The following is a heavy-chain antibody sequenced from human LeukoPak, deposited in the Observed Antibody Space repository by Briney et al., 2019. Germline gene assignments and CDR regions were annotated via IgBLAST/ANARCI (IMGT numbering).Heavy chain of an antibody. D-gene: IGHD6-19*01. Sequence: MPSQTLSLTCTVSGGSISSGGYYWSWIRQHPGKGLEWIGYIYYSGSTYYSPSLQSRVTISLDTSKNQFSLKLGSVTAADTAVYSWARDLGQWLVHPPKGWFDPWAREPWSPSPQ. CDR1: GGSISSGGYY. CDR2: IYYSGST. CDR3: ARDLGQWLVHPPKGWFDP. V-gene: IGHV4-31*03. J-gene: IGHJ5*02.